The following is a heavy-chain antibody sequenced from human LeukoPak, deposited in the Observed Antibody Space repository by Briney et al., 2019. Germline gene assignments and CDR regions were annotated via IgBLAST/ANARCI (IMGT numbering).Heavy chain of an antibody. D-gene: IGHD3-22*01. J-gene: IGHJ4*02. CDR2: IIPILGIA. V-gene: IGHV1-69*04. CDR3: ARGYYYDSSGYSY. Sequence: ASVKVSCKASGGTFSSYAISWVRQAPGQGLEWMGRIIPILGIANYAQKFQGRVTITADESTSTAYMELSSLRSEDTAVYYCARGYYYDSSGYSYWGQGTLVTVSS. CDR1: GGTFSSYA.